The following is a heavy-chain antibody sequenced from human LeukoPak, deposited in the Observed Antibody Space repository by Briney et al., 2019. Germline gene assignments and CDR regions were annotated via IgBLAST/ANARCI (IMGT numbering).Heavy chain of an antibody. CDR2: LKSKTDGGTT. CDR1: GFTFSSYG. D-gene: IGHD3-9*01. V-gene: IGHV3-15*01. Sequence: AGGSLRLSCAASGFTFSSYGMSWVRQAPGKGLEWVGRLKSKTDGGTTDYAAPVKGRFSISRDDSKNTLYLQMNSLKAEDTAVYYCTTDARDILTGYDYWGQGTLVTVSS. J-gene: IGHJ4*02. CDR3: TTDARDILTGYDY.